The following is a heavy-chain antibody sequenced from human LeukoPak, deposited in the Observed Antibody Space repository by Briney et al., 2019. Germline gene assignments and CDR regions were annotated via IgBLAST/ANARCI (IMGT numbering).Heavy chain of an antibody. V-gene: IGHV3-7*01. Sequence: PGGSLRLSCAASGFTFSSYWMSWVRQAPGKGLEWVANIKQDGSEKYYVDSVKGRFTISRDNAKNSLYLQMNSLRAEDTAVYYCARDTDYSTLYYFDYWGQGTLVTVSS. CDR1: GFTFSSYW. CDR3: ARDTDYSTLYYFDY. J-gene: IGHJ4*02. D-gene: IGHD2-2*01. CDR2: IKQDGSEK.